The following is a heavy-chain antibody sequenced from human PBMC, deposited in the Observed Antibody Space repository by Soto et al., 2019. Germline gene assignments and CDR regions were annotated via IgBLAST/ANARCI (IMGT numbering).Heavy chain of an antibody. CDR1: GFTFTSSA. D-gene: IGHD3-22*01. CDR2: IVVGSGNT. V-gene: IGHV1-58*01. J-gene: IGHJ4*02. CDR3: AADISTYYYDSSLSY. Sequence: ASVKVSCKASGFTFTSSAVQWVRQARGQRLEWIGWIVVGSGNTNYAQKFQERVTITRDMSTSTAYMELSSLRSEDTAVYYCAADISTYYYDSSLSYWGQGTLVTVSS.